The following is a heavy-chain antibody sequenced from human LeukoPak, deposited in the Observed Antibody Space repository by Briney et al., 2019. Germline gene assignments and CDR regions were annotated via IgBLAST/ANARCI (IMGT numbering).Heavy chain of an antibody. V-gene: IGHV5-51*01. CDR3: ARHQRSSGWSFDY. CDR1: GYSFTNYW. D-gene: IGHD6-19*01. CDR2: VHPGDSGT. Sequence: GESLKISCKGSGYSFTNYWIGWVRQMPGKGLEWMGIVHPGDSGTRYSPSFQGQVTISADKSISTAYLQWSSLRASDTAMYYCARHQRSSGWSFDYWGQGTLVIVSS. J-gene: IGHJ4*02.